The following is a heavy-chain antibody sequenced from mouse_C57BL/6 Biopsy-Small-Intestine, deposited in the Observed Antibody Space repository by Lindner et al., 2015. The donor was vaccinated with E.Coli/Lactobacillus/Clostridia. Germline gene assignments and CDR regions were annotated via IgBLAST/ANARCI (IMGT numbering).Heavy chain of an antibody. CDR3: AAEDGGTYFY. CDR1: GYNFIDYP. J-gene: IGHJ4*01. Sequence: SVKVSCKTSGYNFIDYPTHWLRQAPGQSPEWMGWINAGNGATMYSRDFQGRITITRDTSASTAYMELSGLRSDDTAVYFCAAEDGGTYFYWGQGTLVTVSS. CDR2: INAGNGAT. V-gene: IGHV1-62-2*01. D-gene: IGHD1-1*01.